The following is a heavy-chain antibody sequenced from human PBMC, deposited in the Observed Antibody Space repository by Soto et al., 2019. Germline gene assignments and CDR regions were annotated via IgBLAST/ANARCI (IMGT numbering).Heavy chain of an antibody. CDR1: KFTFSNYE. D-gene: IGHD5-12*01. Sequence: EVQLVESGGGLVQPGGSLRLSCVASKFTFSNYEKNWVRQAPGKGLEWVSYISSSGNTIFYADSVKGRFTISRDNAKNSLYLQMNSLRAEDTAVYYCAREDSVEVAVLDYWGQGTLVTVSS. CDR2: ISSSGNTI. CDR3: AREDSVEVAVLDY. V-gene: IGHV3-48*03. J-gene: IGHJ4*02.